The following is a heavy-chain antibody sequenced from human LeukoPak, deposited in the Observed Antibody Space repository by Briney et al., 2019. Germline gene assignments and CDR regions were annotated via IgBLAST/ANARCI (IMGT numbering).Heavy chain of an antibody. J-gene: IGHJ6*02. CDR1: GFTVSSNY. CDR2: IYSGGST. V-gene: IGHV3-66*01. D-gene: IGHD3-10*01. Sequence: GGSLRLSCAASGFTVSSNYMSWVRQAPGKGLEWVSVIYSGGSTYFADSVKGRFTISRDNSKNTLYLQMNSLRAEDTAVYYCARVREDYYYGMDVWGQGTTVTVSS. CDR3: ARVREDYYYGMDV.